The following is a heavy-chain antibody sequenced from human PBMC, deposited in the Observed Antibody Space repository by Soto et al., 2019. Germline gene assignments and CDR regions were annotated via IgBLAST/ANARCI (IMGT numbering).Heavy chain of an antibody. CDR2: INSDGSST. CDR3: ARDGVAAADYYYYGMDV. J-gene: IGHJ6*02. CDR1: GFTFSSYW. V-gene: IGHV3-74*01. D-gene: IGHD6-13*01. Sequence: LRLSCAASGFTFSSYWMHWVRQAPGKGLVWVSRINSDGSSTSYADSVKGRFTISRDNAKNTLYLQMNSLRAEDTAVYYCARDGVAAADYYYYGMDVWGQGTTVTVSS.